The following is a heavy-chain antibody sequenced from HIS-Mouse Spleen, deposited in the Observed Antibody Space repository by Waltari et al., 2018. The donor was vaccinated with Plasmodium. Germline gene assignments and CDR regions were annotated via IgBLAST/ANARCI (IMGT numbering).Heavy chain of an antibody. D-gene: IGHD6-13*01. CDR2: IKQDGSEK. V-gene: IGHV3-7*01. CDR1: GFTFSSYW. J-gene: IGHJ2*01. Sequence: EVQLVESGGGLVQPGGSLRLSCAASGFTFSSYWMSWVRQAPGKGLDGGAKIKQDGSEKYYVDSVKGRFTISRDNAKNSLYLQMNSLRAEDTAVYYCASSWYWYFDLWGRGTLVTVSS. CDR3: ASSWYWYFDL.